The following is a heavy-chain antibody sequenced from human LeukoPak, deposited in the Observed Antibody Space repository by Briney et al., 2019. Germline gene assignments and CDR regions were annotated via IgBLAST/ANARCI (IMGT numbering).Heavy chain of an antibody. D-gene: IGHD2-21*02. J-gene: IGHJ4*02. CDR3: AKDPAYCGGDCYSIGEYYFDY. CDR1: GFTVSNNY. Sequence: PGGSLRLSCAASGFTVSNNYMTWVRQAPGKGLEWVSLIYSGGRTYYADSVKGRFTISRDNSKNTLYLQMNSLRAEDTAVYYCAKDPAYCGGDCYSIGEYYFDYWGQGTLVTVSS. V-gene: IGHV3-53*01. CDR2: IYSGGRT.